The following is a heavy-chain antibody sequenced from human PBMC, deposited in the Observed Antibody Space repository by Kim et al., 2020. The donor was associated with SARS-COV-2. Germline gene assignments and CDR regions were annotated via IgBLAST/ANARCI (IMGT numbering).Heavy chain of an antibody. CDR3: TSVLGEYCGCDCYSRI. V-gene: IGHV3-15*01. D-gene: IGHD2-21*02. J-gene: IGHJ6*02. CDR2: IKSKTNGGTT. CDR1: GFTFRNAW. Sequence: GGSLRLSCAASGFTFRNAWMNWVRQAPGKGLEWVGRIKSKTNGGTTGYAAPVKGRFTISRDDSKNTPYLQMNSLKTEDTAVYYCTSVLGEYCGCDCYSRIWGQGTTVTVSS.